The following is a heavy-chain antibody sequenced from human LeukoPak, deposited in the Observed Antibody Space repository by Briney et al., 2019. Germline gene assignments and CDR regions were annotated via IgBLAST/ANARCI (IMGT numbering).Heavy chain of an antibody. D-gene: IGHD5/OR15-5a*01. J-gene: IGHJ4*02. Sequence: PGGSLRLSCAASEFTFSSYEMTWVRQAPGKGLEWVSYISSSGNSIYYADSVKGRFTISRDNAKNSLYLQTNNLRAEDTAVYFCAREIGLRIDFWGQGTLVTVSS. V-gene: IGHV3-48*03. CDR1: EFTFSSYE. CDR2: ISSSGNSI. CDR3: AREIGLRIDF.